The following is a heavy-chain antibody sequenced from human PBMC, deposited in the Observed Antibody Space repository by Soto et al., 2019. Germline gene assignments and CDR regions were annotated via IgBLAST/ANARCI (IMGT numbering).Heavy chain of an antibody. D-gene: IGHD3-22*01. CDR3: ARSPVIITDSFNYDRSSYDWFDP. V-gene: IGHV3-30*03. CDR2: ISYDGSNK. J-gene: IGHJ5*02. CDR1: GFTFSSYC. Sequence: PGGSLRLSCAASGFTFSSYCMHWVRQAPGKGLEWVAVISYDGSNKYYADSVKGRFTISRDNSKNRLYLQMKSLRAEDTAVYYCARSPVIITDSFNYDRSSYDWFDPWGQGTLVTVSS.